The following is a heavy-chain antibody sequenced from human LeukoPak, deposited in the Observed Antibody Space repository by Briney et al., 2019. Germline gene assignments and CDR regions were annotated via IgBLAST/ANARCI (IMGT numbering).Heavy chain of an antibody. D-gene: IGHD3-16*02. CDR2: SYHSGST. V-gene: IGHV4-4*02. CDR1: GGSISSSNW. Sequence: SGTLSLTCAVSGGSISSSNWWSWVRQPPGKGLEWIGESYHSGSTNYNPSLKSRVTISVDKSKNQFSLKLSSVTAADTAVYYCARNRGAQGSFYCFGMDVWGQGTTVTASS. CDR3: ARNRGAQGSFYCFGMDV. J-gene: IGHJ6*02.